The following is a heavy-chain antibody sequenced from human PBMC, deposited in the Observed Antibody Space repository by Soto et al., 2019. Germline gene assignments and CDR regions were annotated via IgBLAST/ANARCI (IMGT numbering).Heavy chain of an antibody. J-gene: IGHJ4*02. CDR3: AKEYYYDSSGYQDY. Sequence: GSLRLSCVASGFTFSSYAMSWVRQAPGKGLEWVSAISGSGGSTYYADSVKGRFTISRDNSKNTLYLQMNSLRAEDTAVYYCAKEYYYDSSGYQDYWGQGTLVTVSS. V-gene: IGHV3-23*01. CDR2: ISGSGGST. CDR1: GFTFSSYA. D-gene: IGHD3-22*01.